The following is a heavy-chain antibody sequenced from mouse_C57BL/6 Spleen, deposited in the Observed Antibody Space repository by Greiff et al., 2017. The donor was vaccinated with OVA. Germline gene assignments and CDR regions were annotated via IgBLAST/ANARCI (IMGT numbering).Heavy chain of an antibody. CDR1: GFTFSDYG. V-gene: IGHV5-17*01. CDR3: ARGGRPWYVDV. CDR2: ISSGSSTI. Sequence: EVKLVESGGGLVKPGGSLKLSCAASGFTFSDYGMHWVRQAPEKGLEWVAYISSGSSTIYYADTVKGRFTISRDNAKNTLFLQMTSLRSEDTAMYYCARGGRPWYVDVWGTGTTVTVSS. J-gene: IGHJ1*03. D-gene: IGHD3-3*01.